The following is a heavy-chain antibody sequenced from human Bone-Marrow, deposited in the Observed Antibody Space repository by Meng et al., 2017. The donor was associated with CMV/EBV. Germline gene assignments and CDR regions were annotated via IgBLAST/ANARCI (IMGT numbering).Heavy chain of an antibody. CDR1: GGSISSYY. CDR3: ARGDFWSRDYYYGMDV. V-gene: IGHV4-59*12. J-gene: IGHJ6*02. Sequence: QVQLQESGPGLVKPSETLSLTCTVSGGSISSYYWSWIRQPPGKGLEWIGYIYYSGSTNYNPSLKSRVTISVDTSKNQFSLKLSSVTAADTAVYYCARGDFWSRDYYYGMDVWGQGTTVTVSS. D-gene: IGHD3-3*01. CDR2: IYYSGST.